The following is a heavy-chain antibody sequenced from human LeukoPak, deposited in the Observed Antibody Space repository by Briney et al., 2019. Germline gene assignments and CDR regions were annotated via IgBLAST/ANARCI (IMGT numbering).Heavy chain of an antibody. V-gene: IGHV3-7*01. CDR3: AILFS. CDR2: IKEDGSEK. Sequence: GGSLRLSCAASGFTFSSQGMSWVRQAPGKGLEWVANIKEDGSEKSYVDSVKGRFTISRDNAKNSLYLQMNSLRAEDTAVYYCAILFSWGQGTLVTVSS. D-gene: IGHD2-15*01. CDR1: GFTFSSQG. J-gene: IGHJ5*02.